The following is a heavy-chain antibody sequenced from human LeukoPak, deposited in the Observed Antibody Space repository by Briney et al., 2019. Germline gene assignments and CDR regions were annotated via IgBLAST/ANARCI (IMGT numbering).Heavy chain of an antibody. CDR3: ASSYYNDGDY. J-gene: IGHJ4*02. D-gene: IGHD3-22*01. CDR2: IYSGGST. V-gene: IGHV3-66*01. Sequence: PGGALRIPRAASEISVGCQYMNRGRPGPGEGLEWVSLIYSGGSTYYADSVKGRFTISRDNSKNTLYLQMNSLRAEDTAVYYCASSYYNDGDYWGQGTLVTVSS. CDR1: EISVGCQY.